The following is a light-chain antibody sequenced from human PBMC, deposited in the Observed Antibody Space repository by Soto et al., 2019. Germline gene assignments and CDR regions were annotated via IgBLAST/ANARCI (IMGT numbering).Light chain of an antibody. J-gene: IGKJ1*01. CDR1: QSISSW. CDR2: KAS. V-gene: IGKV1-5*03. CDR3: QQYQSNSQ. Sequence: DIQMTQSPSTLSASVGDRVTITCRASQSISSWVAWYQQKPGKAPNLLIYKASSLESGVPSRFSGSGSGTEFTISSSSLQPDDFATYYCQQYQSNSQFGQGTKVEIK.